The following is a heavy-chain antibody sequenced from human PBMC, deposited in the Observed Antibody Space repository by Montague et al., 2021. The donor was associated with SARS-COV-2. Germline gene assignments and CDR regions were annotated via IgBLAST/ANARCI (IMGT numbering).Heavy chain of an antibody. CDR3: ARDLKPPGDILTGYLPYYYYMDV. V-gene: IGHV6-1*01. J-gene: IGHJ6*03. Sequence: CAISGDSDSGDDATWSWDKHSPSLDLEWLRGRYYRSKWYNDYAVSVKGRITINPDTSKNQFSLQLNSVTPEDTTVYYCARDLKPPGDILTGYLPYYYYMDVWGKGTTVTVSS. D-gene: IGHD3-9*01. CDR1: GDSDSGDDAT. CDR2: RYYRSKWYN.